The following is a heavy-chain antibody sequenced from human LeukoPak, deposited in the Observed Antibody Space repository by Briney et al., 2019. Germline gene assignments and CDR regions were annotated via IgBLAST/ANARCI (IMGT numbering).Heavy chain of an antibody. Sequence: AGGSLRLSCAASGFNFNSYALSWVRHAPGKGLECVSGISGSGGATKYADSVEGRFTISRDNAKNTLFLQMSSLRAEDTAIYYCAKGRESSGTYYTSFDYWGQGTLVTVSS. CDR1: GFNFNSYA. D-gene: IGHD1-26*01. J-gene: IGHJ4*02. V-gene: IGHV3-23*01. CDR3: AKGRESSGTYYTSFDY. CDR2: ISGSGGAT.